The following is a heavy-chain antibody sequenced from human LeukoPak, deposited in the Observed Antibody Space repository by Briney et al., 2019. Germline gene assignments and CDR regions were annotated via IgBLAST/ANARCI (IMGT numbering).Heavy chain of an antibody. V-gene: IGHV3-48*03. J-gene: IGHJ4*02. CDR3: ARDRGGGNIYFDY. Sequence: PGGSLRLSCAVSGFTFSSYGMNWVRQAPGKGLQWISYISRSGDTIYYADSVKGRFTISRDNAKNSLHLQMNSLGAEDTAVYYCARDRGGGNIYFDYWGQGTLVTVSS. D-gene: IGHD2-15*01. CDR2: ISRSGDTI. CDR1: GFTFSSYG.